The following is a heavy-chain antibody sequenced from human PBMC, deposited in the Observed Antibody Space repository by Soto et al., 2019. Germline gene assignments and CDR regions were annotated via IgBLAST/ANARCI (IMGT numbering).Heavy chain of an antibody. Sequence: GASRRLSCAASGFTFSRYLMSWVRQAPGKGLEWVANIKQDGSDKYYVDSVNGRFTISRDNAKNSLYLQMNSLRAEDTAVYYCASVLYNWNYDYWGQGTLVTVSS. D-gene: IGHD1-7*01. V-gene: IGHV3-7*01. J-gene: IGHJ4*02. CDR2: IKQDGSDK. CDR3: ASVLYNWNYDY. CDR1: GFTFSRYL.